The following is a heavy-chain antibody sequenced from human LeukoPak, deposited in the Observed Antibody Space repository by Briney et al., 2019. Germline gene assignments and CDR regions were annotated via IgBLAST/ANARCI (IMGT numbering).Heavy chain of an antibody. CDR3: ARPLYYCYDSSGYSAGY. CDR2: INPNSGGT. V-gene: IGHV1-2*02. Sequence: VASVKVSCKASGYTFTGYYMHWVRQAPGQGLEWMGWINPNSGGTNYAQKFQGRVTMTRDTSISTAYMELSRLRSDDTAVYYCARPLYYCYDSSGYSAGYWGQGTLVTVSS. CDR1: GYTFTGYY. J-gene: IGHJ4*02. D-gene: IGHD3-22*01.